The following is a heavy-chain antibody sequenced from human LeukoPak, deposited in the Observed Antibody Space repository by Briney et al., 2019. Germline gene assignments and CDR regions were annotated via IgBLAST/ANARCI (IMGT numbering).Heavy chain of an antibody. D-gene: IGHD6-19*01. CDR1: GYSISSGYH. CDR2: IYHSGST. Sequence: SETLSLTCAVSGYSISSGYHWGWIRQPPGKGLEWIGSIYHSGSTYYKPSLKSQITISVDTSKNHFSLKLSSVTAADTAVYYCARIVVAGPIDYWGQGTLVTVSS. V-gene: IGHV4-38-2*01. J-gene: IGHJ4*02. CDR3: ARIVVAGPIDY.